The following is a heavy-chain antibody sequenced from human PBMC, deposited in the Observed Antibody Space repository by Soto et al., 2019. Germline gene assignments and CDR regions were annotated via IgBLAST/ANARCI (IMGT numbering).Heavy chain of an antibody. Sequence: GGSLRLSCAASGFTFSSYGMHWVRQAPGKGLEWVAVISYDGSNKYYADSVKGRFTISRDNSKNTLYLQMNSLRAEDTAVYYCAKDTVAVADYYDYWGQGTLVTVSS. J-gene: IGHJ4*02. CDR2: ISYDGSNK. CDR3: AKDTVAVADYYDY. CDR1: GFTFSSYG. D-gene: IGHD6-19*01. V-gene: IGHV3-30*18.